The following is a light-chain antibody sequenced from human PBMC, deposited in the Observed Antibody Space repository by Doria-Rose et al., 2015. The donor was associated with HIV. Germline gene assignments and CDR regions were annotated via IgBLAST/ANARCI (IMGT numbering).Light chain of an antibody. CDR1: QSVSTD. J-gene: IGKJ5*01. Sequence: EIVLTQSPETLSVSPGESAILSCRASQSVSTDLAWYQHKPGQAPRLLIWGASTRATGIPARFSGSGSGTEFTLTISSLQSEDFAIYFCHQYNNWPTFGQGTRLDIK. CDR3: HQYNNWPT. V-gene: IGKV3-15*01. CDR2: GAS.